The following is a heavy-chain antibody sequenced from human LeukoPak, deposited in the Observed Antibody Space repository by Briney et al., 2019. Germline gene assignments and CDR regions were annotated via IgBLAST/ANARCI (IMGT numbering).Heavy chain of an antibody. Sequence: PGGSLRLSCAASGFTVSSNYMSWVRQAPGKGLEGVSLIYSGGDRYYADSVTGRFTISRDNSKNTLYLQMDSLRPEDTAVYYCATRYCSSASCYYRGAFDIWGQGTMVTVSS. J-gene: IGHJ3*02. CDR3: ATRYCSSASCYYRGAFDI. CDR2: IYSGGDR. D-gene: IGHD2-2*01. V-gene: IGHV3-66*02. CDR1: GFTVSSNY.